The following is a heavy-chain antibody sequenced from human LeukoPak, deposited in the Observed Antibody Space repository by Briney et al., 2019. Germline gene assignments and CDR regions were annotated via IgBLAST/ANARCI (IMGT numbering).Heavy chain of an antibody. CDR2: INAGNGNT. CDR3: ARVGVYSSGWLGY. J-gene: IGHJ4*02. CDR1: GYTFTIYA. D-gene: IGHD6-19*01. Sequence: ASVRVSSKASGYTFTIYAMHWVRQAPGQRREWMGWINAGNGNTKYSQKFQGRVTITRDTSASTAYMEPSSLRSEDTAVYYCARVGVYSSGWLGYWGQGTLVTVSS. V-gene: IGHV1-3*01.